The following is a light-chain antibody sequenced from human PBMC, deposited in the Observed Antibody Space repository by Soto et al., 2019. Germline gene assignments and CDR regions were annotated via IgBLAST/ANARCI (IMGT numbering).Light chain of an antibody. V-gene: IGKV1-5*03. CDR1: QSINSW. CDR3: QQYVNYPCT. J-gene: IGKJ1*01. Sequence: DIQMTQAPSTLSASVGDRVTITCRASQSINSWLAWYQQKPGKAPKLLIYKASSLESGVPSRFSGSRSGTEFTLMISGLQADDFATYYCQQYVNYPCTFGQGTKVDFK. CDR2: KAS.